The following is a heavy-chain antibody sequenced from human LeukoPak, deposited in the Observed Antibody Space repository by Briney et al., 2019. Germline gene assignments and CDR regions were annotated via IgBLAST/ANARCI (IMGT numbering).Heavy chain of an antibody. J-gene: IGHJ4*02. D-gene: IGHD3-16*02. CDR1: GDTFATYW. CDR3: ARMIGLGEVSPYFDY. Sequence: GESLKISCQGSGDTFATYWIAWVRQMPGKGLELMGSIFPFDSDTRYSPSFQGQVTFSADKSINTAYLQWSSLKASDTAMYYCARMIGLGEVSPYFDYWGQGSLVTVSS. V-gene: IGHV5-51*01. CDR2: IFPFDSDT.